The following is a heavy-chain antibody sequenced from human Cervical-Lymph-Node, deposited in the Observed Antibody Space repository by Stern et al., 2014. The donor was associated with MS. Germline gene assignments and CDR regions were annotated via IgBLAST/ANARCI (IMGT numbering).Heavy chain of an antibody. CDR3: ARDTSSPERSDW. CDR2: ITNVGST. CDR1: GVTFSRDY. V-gene: IGHV3-53*01. J-gene: IGHJ4*02. D-gene: IGHD1-1*01. Sequence: EVQLVESGGGVIQPGGSLRLSCTASGVTFSRDYMTWVRQAPGKGLEWVSLITNVGSTLYTDSVKGRFTISRDDSKNTVYLHMTSLRAEDTAMYYCARDTSSPERSDWWGQGTLVTVSS.